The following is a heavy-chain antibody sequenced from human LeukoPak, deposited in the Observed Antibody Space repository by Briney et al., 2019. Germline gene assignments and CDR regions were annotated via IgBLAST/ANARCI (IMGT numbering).Heavy chain of an antibody. CDR3: ARDGTAAGLYFDL. CDR2: IRQDGGEK. D-gene: IGHD6-13*01. CDR1: GFTFSSYW. J-gene: IGHJ4*01. Sequence: GSLRLSCAVSGFTFSSYWMNWVRQAPGKGLEWVASIRQDGGEKSYVDSVKGRFTISRDNTKNSLYLQMSSLRAEDTAVYYCARDGTAAGLYFDLWGQGTLVTVSS. V-gene: IGHV3-7*01.